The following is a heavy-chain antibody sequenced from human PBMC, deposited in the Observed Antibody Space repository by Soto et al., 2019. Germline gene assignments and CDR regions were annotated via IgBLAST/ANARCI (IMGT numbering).Heavy chain of an antibody. CDR1: CDILSNNTAA. CDR3: ASGARQAFFDS. Sequence: SQTLSLTFTISCDILSNNTAAWNWIIQSPSRGLAWLGRPYYRSQWYNDYAVSVKSRIPINTDPSKNQFSMQLNSVTPEVPAVSYCASGARQAFFDSWGQGTLATASS. D-gene: IGHD6-6*01. V-gene: IGHV6-1*01. J-gene: IGHJ4*02. CDR2: PYYRSQWYN.